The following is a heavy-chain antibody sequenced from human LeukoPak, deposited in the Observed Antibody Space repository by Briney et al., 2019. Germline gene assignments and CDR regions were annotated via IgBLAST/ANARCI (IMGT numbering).Heavy chain of an antibody. V-gene: IGHV3-23*01. CDR1: GFTVSSSY. CDR3: AKVLHSGGMDV. Sequence: GGSLRLSCAASGFTVSSSYMSWVRQAPGKGLEWVSAISGSGGSTYYADSVKGRFTISRDNSNNTVAVQMNSLRAEDTAVYYCAKVLHSGGMDVWGQGTTVTVSS. CDR2: ISGSGGST. J-gene: IGHJ6*02. D-gene: IGHD6-13*01.